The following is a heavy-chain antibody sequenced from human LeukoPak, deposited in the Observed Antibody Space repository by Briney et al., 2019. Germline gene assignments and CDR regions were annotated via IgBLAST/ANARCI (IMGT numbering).Heavy chain of an antibody. CDR3: ARVRRSLNWFDS. Sequence: KSSETLSLTCAVSGGSISSSNWWSWVRQPLGKGLEWIGIIYYSGITHYNPSLKSRVTILVDTSKNQFSLKLSSVTDADTAVYYCARVRRSLNWFDSWGQGTLVTVSS. D-gene: IGHD3-3*01. CDR2: IYYSGIT. CDR1: GGSISSSNW. J-gene: IGHJ5*01. V-gene: IGHV4-4*02.